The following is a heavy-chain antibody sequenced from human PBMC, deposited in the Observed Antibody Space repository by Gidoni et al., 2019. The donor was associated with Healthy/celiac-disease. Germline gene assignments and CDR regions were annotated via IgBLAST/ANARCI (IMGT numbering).Heavy chain of an antibody. J-gene: IGHJ4*02. CDR2: ISYDGSNK. V-gene: IGHV3-30*01. CDR3: ARDAPHYYDSSGPDY. Sequence: QVQLVASGGGVVQPGRSLRLSCAASGFTFRSYAMHWVRQAPGKGLEWVAVISYDGSNKYYADSVKGRFTISRDNSKNTLYLQMNSLRAEDTAVYYCARDAPHYYDSSGPDYWGQGTLVTVSS. D-gene: IGHD3-22*01. CDR1: GFTFRSYA.